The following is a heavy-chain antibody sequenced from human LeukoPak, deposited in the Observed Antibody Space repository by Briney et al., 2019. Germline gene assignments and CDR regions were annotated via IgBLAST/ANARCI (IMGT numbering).Heavy chain of an antibody. CDR2: INVEGNYI. CDR1: GFXVSRYW. J-gene: IGHJ4*02. Sequence: GGSLRLSCAASGFXVSRYWIHWVRQAPGKGLVWVARINVEGNYIDYAESVKGRFTISRDSAKNTLYLQMNSVRAEDTAVYSCARDLTGPYDHWGQGTLVTVSS. D-gene: IGHD3-22*01. CDR3: ARDLTGPYDH. V-gene: IGHV3-74*01.